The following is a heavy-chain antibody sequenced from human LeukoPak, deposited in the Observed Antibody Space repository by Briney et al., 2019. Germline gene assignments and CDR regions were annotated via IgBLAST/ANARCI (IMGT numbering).Heavy chain of an antibody. J-gene: IGHJ5*02. CDR2: ISYDGSNK. V-gene: IGHV3-30*03. CDR3: ARGPNLTSSRQGFDP. D-gene: IGHD2/OR15-2a*01. Sequence: GGSLRLSCAASGFTFGSYSMNWVRQAPGKGLEWVAVISYDGSNKYYADSVKGRFTISRDNSKNTLYLQMNSLRAEDTAVYYCARGPNLTSSRQGFDPWGQGTLVTVSS. CDR1: GFTFGSYS.